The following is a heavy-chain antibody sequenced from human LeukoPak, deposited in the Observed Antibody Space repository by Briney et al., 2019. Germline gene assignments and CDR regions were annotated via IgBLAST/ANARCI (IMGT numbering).Heavy chain of an antibody. V-gene: IGHV3-23*01. CDR1: GFTFSSYA. CDR3: AKVLSDFWSGYSLFNYYYYGMDV. D-gene: IGHD3-3*01. Sequence: GGSLRLSCAASGFTFSSYAMSWVRQAPGKGLEWVSAISGSGGSTYYADSVKGRFTISRDNSKNTLYLRMNSLRAEDTAVYYCAKVLSDFWSGYSLFNYYYYGMDVWGQGTTVTVSS. J-gene: IGHJ6*02. CDR2: ISGSGGST.